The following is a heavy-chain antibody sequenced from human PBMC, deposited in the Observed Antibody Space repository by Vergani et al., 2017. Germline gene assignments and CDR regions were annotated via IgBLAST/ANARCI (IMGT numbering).Heavy chain of an antibody. CDR3: AREPRTVTTVNYYYYDMDV. J-gene: IGHJ6*03. D-gene: IGHD4-17*01. Sequence: EVQLLESGGGLVQPGGSLRLSCAASGFTFSSYAMSWVRQAPGKGLEWVSAISGSGGSTYYADSVKGRFTISRDNSKNTLYLQMNSLRAEDTAVYYCAREPRTVTTVNYYYYDMDVWGKGTTVTVSS. CDR1: GFTFSSYA. CDR2: ISGSGGST. V-gene: IGHV3-23*01.